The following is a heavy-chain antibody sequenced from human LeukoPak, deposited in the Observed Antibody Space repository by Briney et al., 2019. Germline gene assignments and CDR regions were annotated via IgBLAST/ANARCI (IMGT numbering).Heavy chain of an antibody. J-gene: IGHJ4*02. D-gene: IGHD2/OR15-2a*01. CDR2: ISAYNGNT. Sequence: GASVTVSCKASGYTFTSFGISWVRQAPGQGLEWMGWISAYNGNTNYAQKLQGRVTMTTDTSTSTAYMELRSLRSDDTAVYYCARDQEGPFVGDYWGQGTLVTVSS. CDR3: ARDQEGPFVGDY. CDR1: GYTFTSFG. V-gene: IGHV1-18*01.